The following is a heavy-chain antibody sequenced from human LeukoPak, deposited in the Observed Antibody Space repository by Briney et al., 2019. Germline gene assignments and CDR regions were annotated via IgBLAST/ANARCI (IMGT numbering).Heavy chain of an antibody. CDR1: GFTFSSSG. D-gene: IGHD1-7*01. Sequence: PGGSLRLSCAASGFTFSSSGMHWVRQAPGKGLEWVAFIRNDGTNKYYADSVKGRFTISRDNAKNTLYLQMNSLRDEDTTVYYCAKDRTGTYFDYWGEGGLVTVSS. CDR2: IRNDGTNK. CDR3: AKDRTGTYFDY. J-gene: IGHJ4*02. V-gene: IGHV3-30*02.